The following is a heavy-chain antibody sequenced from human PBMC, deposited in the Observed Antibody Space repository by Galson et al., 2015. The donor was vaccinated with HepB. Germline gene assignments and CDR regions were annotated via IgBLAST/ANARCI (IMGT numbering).Heavy chain of an antibody. J-gene: IGHJ4*02. V-gene: IGHV1-24*01. CDR3: ATGPVAYCGGDCYLASGLDY. D-gene: IGHD2-21*02. CDR2: FDPEDDET. CDR1: GYTLTELS. Sequence: SVKVSCKVSGYTLTELSMHWVRQAPGKGLEWMGGFDPEDDETIYAQKFQGRVTMTEDTSTDTAYMELSSLRSEDTAVYYCATGPVAYCGGDCYLASGLDYWGQGTLVTVSS.